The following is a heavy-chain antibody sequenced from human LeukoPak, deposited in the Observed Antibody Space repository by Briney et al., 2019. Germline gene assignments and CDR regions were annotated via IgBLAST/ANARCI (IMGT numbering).Heavy chain of an antibody. D-gene: IGHD3-10*01. CDR1: GGSISSYY. Sequence: PSETLSLTCTVSGGSISSYYWSWIRQPAGKGLEWIGRIYTSGSTNYNPSLKSRVTMSVDTSKNQFSLKLSSVTAADTAVYYCAREPCGSGSYPYYYYYMDVWGKGTTVTVSS. V-gene: IGHV4-4*07. J-gene: IGHJ6*03. CDR3: AREPCGSGSYPYYYYYMDV. CDR2: IYTSGST.